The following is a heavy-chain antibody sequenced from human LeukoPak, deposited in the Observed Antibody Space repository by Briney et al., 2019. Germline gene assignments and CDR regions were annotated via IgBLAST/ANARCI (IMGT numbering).Heavy chain of an antibody. CDR2: IPGSGGAT. V-gene: IGHV3-23*01. Sequence: PGGSLRLSCEASGFTFSSYAIRWVRQAPGTGLEWVSSIPGSGGATYYADSVRGRFSISRDNAKNSLYLQMNSLRAEDTAVYYCARDDVYSIDYWGQGTLVTVSS. CDR3: ARDDVYSIDY. J-gene: IGHJ4*02. D-gene: IGHD6-13*01. CDR1: GFTFSSYA.